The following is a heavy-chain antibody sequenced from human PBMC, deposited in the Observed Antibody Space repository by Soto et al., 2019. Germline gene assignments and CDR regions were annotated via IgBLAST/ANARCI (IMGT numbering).Heavy chain of an antibody. CDR1: GGSISSSSYY. CDR2: IYYSGST. Sequence: QLQLQESGPGLVKPSETLSLTCTVSGGSISSSSYYWGWIHQPPGKGLEWIGSIYYSGSTYYNPSLKSRVTISVDTSKNQFSLKLSSVTAADTAVYYCARRLYCSGGSCYPAWFDPWGQGTLVTVSS. CDR3: ARRLYCSGGSCYPAWFDP. V-gene: IGHV4-39*01. D-gene: IGHD2-15*01. J-gene: IGHJ5*02.